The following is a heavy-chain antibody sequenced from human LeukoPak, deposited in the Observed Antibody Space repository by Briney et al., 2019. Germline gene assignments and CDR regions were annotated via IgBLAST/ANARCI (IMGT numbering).Heavy chain of an antibody. CDR2: ISAYNGNT. D-gene: IGHD5-18*01. Sequence: ASVKVSCRASGYTFTSYGISWVRQAPGQGLEWMGWISAYNGNTNYAQKLQGRVTMTTDTSTSTAYMELRSLRSDDTAVYYCARDRSGYSYGYLYYYYGMDVWGQGTTVTVSS. J-gene: IGHJ6*02. CDR1: GYTFTSYG. V-gene: IGHV1-18*01. CDR3: ARDRSGYSYGYLYYYYGMDV.